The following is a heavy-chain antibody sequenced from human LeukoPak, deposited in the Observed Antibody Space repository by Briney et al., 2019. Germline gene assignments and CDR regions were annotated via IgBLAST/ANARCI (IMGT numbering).Heavy chain of an antibody. J-gene: IGHJ5*02. CDR3: ARDIANVRSGSS. Sequence: GGSLRLSCAASGFTFSSYSMNWVRQAPGKGLEWVSSISSSSSYIYYADSVKGRFTISRDNAKNSLYLQMNSLRAEDTAVYYCARDIANVRSGSSWGQGTLVTVSS. V-gene: IGHV3-21*01. CDR2: ISSSSSYI. CDR1: GFTFSSYS. D-gene: IGHD3-10*01.